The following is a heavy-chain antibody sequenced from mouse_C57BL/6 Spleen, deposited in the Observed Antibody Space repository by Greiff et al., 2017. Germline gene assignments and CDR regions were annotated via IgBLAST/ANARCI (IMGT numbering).Heavy chain of an antibody. Sequence: VQLQQSGAELVKPGASVKLSCTASGFNFNDYYMHWVKQRTEQGLEWIGRFYPGDGDTKYAPKFQGKATITADTSSNTVYLELSSGKSEDTAEYYCARGGPVIDDWGQGTTVTVSS. CDR3: ARGGPVIDD. V-gene: IGHV14-2*01. CDR1: GFNFNDYY. D-gene: IGHD3-3*01. J-gene: IGHJ2*01. CDR2: FYPGDGDT.